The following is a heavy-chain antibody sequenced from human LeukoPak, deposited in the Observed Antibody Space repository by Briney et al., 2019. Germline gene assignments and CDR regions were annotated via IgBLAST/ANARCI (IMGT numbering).Heavy chain of an antibody. CDR1: GFTFSAYS. V-gene: IGHV3-21*01. J-gene: IGHJ4*02. CDR3: ARDGYNAFDY. Sequence: GGSLRLSCAASGFTFSAYSMNWVRQAPGKGLEWVSSISSSSIYIYYADSVKGRFTISRDDAKNSLFLQMNSLRAEDTAVYYCARDGYNAFDYWGQGTLVTVSS. D-gene: IGHD5-24*01. CDR2: ISSSSIYI.